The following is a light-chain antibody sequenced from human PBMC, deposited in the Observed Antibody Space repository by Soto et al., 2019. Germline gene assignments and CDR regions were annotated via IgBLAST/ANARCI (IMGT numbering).Light chain of an antibody. Sequence: IVLPQSPGTLSLFPGERATLSCRASQSLTTRYLAWYQQKPGQSPRLLIDVASSRATGIRDRFSGSGSGTDFALTISRLESEDFAVYSCQLYGSSPTFGQGTRLEIK. CDR1: QSLTTRY. CDR3: QLYGSSPT. V-gene: IGKV3-20*01. CDR2: VAS. J-gene: IGKJ5*01.